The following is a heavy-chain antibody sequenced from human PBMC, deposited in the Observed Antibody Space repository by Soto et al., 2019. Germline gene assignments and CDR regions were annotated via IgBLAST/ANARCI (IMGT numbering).Heavy chain of an antibody. Sequence: PGESLQISCKGSGYSFTSYSICWVRQMPVKGLEWMGIIYPGDSDTRYSPSFQGQVTISADKSISTAYLQWSSLKTSDTDMYYWARHYYERSGHRPFGYCGQGTLVTVSS. CDR1: GYSFTSYS. D-gene: IGHD3-22*01. J-gene: IGHJ4*02. V-gene: IGHV5-51*01. CDR2: IYPGDSDT. CDR3: ARHYYERSGHRPFGY.